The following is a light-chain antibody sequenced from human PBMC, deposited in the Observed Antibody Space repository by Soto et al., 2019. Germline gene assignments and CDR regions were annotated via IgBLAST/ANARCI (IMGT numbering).Light chain of an antibody. CDR1: ISDIGTYNL. CDR2: EVS. CDR3: CSYTRSNTLV. V-gene: IGLV2-23*02. J-gene: IGLJ2*01. Sequence: QSALTQPASVSGSPGQSITISCTGSISDIGTYNLVSWFQQHPGKAPKLMICEVSKRPSGISNRFSGSKSGNTASLTISGLQAEDEADYYCCSYTRSNTLVLGGGTKRTVL.